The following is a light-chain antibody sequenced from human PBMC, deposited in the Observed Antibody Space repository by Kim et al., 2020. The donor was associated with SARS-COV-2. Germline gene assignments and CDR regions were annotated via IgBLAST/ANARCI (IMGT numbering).Light chain of an antibody. CDR1: SSNIGSNT. Sequence: GQRVTISCPGSSSNIGSNTVTWYQQLPGTAPKLLIYSNNQRPSGVPDRFSGSKSGTSASLAISGLQSEDEADYYCAAWDDSLNGWVFGGGTQLTVL. CDR2: SNN. J-gene: IGLJ3*02. CDR3: AAWDDSLNGWV. V-gene: IGLV1-44*01.